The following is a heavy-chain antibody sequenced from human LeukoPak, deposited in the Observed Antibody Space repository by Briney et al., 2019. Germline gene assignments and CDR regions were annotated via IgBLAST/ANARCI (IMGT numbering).Heavy chain of an antibody. CDR3: ARDFGWELLRNQLTFDY. Sequence: GASVKVSCKASGYTFTSFGISWVRQAPGQGLEWMGWISAYNGNTNYAQKLQGRVTMTTDTSTSTAYMELRSLRSDDTAVYYCARDFGWELLRNQLTFDYWGQGTLVTVSS. V-gene: IGHV1-18*01. CDR1: GYTFTSFG. CDR2: ISAYNGNT. D-gene: IGHD1-26*01. J-gene: IGHJ4*02.